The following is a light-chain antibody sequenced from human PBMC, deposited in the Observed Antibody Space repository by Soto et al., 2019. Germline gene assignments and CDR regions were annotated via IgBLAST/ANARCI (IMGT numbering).Light chain of an antibody. V-gene: IGKV3-20*01. CDR2: GAS. CDR3: QQYSSSPQT. CDR1: QSLKKTF. J-gene: IGKJ1*01. Sequence: ENVLTQSPGTLSLSPGERATLSCRASQSLKKTFLAWYQQKPGQAPRLLIYGASSRATGIPDRFSGSGSGTDFTLTISRLEPEAFEVYYCQQYSSSPQTFGQGTKVDIK.